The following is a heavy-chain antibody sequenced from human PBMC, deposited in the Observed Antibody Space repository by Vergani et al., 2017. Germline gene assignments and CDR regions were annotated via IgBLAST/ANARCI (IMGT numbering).Heavy chain of an antibody. CDR2: INHSGST. J-gene: IGHJ2*01. CDR1: GGSFSGYY. Sequence: QVQLQQWGAGLLKPSETLCLTCAVYGGSFSGYYWSWIRQPPGKGLEWIGEINHSGSTNYNPSLKSRVTISVDTSKNQFSLKLSSVTAADTAVYYCARGPLXSSSCYSWEGYFDLWGRGTLVTVSS. CDR3: ARGPLXSSSCYSWEGYFDL. D-gene: IGHD6-13*01. V-gene: IGHV4-34*01.